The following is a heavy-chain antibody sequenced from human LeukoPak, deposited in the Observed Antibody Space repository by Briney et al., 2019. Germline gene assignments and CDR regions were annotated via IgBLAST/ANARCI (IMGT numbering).Heavy chain of an antibody. V-gene: IGHV4-61*02. CDR3: AREGARYYFDY. CDR1: GGSISSGDYY. Sequence: SQTLSLTCTVSGGSISSGDYYWSWIRQPAGKGLEWIGRIYTSGSTNYNPSLKSRVTMSVDTSKNQFSLKLSSVTAADTAVYYCAREGARYYFDYWGQGTLVTASS. CDR2: IYTSGST. J-gene: IGHJ4*02. D-gene: IGHD4/OR15-4a*01.